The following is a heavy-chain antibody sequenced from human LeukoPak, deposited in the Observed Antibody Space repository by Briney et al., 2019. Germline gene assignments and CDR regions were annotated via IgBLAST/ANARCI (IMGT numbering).Heavy chain of an antibody. CDR1: GYTFTSYD. D-gene: IGHD6-19*01. CDR2: MNPNSGNT. CDR3: ATDQKYSSGPFDY. Sequence: ASVKVSCKASGYTFTSYDINWVRQATGQGLEWMGWMNPNSGNTGYAQKFQGRVTMTRNTSISTAYKELSSLRSEDTAVYYCATDQKYSSGPFDYWGQGTLVTVSS. J-gene: IGHJ4*02. V-gene: IGHV1-8*01.